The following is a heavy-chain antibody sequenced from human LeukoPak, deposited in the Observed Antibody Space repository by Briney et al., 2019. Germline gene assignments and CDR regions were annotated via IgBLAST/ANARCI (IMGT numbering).Heavy chain of an antibody. CDR1: GDSISISSYY. J-gene: IGHJ4*02. Sequence: SETLSLTCTLSGDSISISSYYWGSIRQPPGKGVEWIGSINYNGRTFYNSSRKSRDTRSLDTSQSPFSVKLRSVTAADTAVYYCEKHGTGSGWFHFDYWGQGALVTVSS. D-gene: IGHD6-19*01. CDR3: EKHGTGSGWFHFDY. V-gene: IGHV4-39*01. CDR2: INYNGRT.